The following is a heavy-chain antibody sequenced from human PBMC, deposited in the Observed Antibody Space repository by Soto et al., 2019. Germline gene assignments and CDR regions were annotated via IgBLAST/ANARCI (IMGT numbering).Heavy chain of an antibody. Sequence: QVQLVESGGGLVTPGGSLRLSCASSGFTFSDYYMSWIRQAPGKGLEWLSYISPGSRYPAYADSVKGRFTISRDNARRSLSLQMNSLTVDDTAIYSCVRGGGGGLFDPWGQGSMVTVSS. CDR3: VRGGGGGLFDP. V-gene: IGHV3-11*06. CDR2: ISPGSRYP. CDR1: GFTFSDYY. J-gene: IGHJ5*02. D-gene: IGHD2-15*01.